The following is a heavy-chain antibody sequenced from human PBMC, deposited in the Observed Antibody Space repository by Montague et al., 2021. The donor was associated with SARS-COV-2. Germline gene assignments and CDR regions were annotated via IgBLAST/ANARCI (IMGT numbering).Heavy chain of an antibody. CDR1: GGSIGSYY. Sequence: SETLSLTCTVSGGSIGSYYWSWIRQPPGKGLEWIGYIYYSGSTXXXPSXXXRVTISVDTSKNQFSLKLSSVTAADTAVYYCAREVRYYYDSSGPGAFDIWGQGTMVTVSS. V-gene: IGHV4-59*01. J-gene: IGHJ3*02. CDR2: IYYSGST. D-gene: IGHD3-22*01. CDR3: AREVRYYYDSSGPGAFDI.